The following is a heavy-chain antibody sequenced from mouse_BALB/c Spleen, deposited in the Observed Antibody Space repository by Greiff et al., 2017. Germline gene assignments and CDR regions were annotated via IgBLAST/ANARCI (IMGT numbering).Heavy chain of an antibody. V-gene: IGHV1S81*02. Sequence: QVQLQQSGAELVKPGASVKLSCKASGYTFTSYYMYWVKQRPGQGLEWIGEINPSNGGTNFNEKFKSKATLTVDKSSSTAYMQLSSLTSEDSAVYYCTRSGYYRRYFDYWGQGTTLTVSS. CDR1: GYTFTSYY. CDR2: INPSNGGT. J-gene: IGHJ2*01. CDR3: TRSGYYRRYFDY. D-gene: IGHD3-1*01.